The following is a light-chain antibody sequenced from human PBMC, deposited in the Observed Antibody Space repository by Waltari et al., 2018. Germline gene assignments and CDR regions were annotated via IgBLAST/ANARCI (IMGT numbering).Light chain of an antibody. CDR1: SGHSSNI. CDR3: ETGGHGTWV. J-gene: IGLJ3*02. Sequence: QLVLTQSPSASASLGASVTLTCTLSSGHSSNIVAWLQQQPGKGPRFLMKVNSDGSHTKGDEIPDRFSGSSSGAERYLTISNVQSEDEAEYFCETGGHGTWVFGGGTKLNVL. CDR2: VNSDGSH. V-gene: IGLV4-69*01.